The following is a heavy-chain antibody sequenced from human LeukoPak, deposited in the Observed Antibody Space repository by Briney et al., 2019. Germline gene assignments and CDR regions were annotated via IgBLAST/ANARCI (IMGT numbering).Heavy chain of an antibody. V-gene: IGHV1-24*01. J-gene: IGHJ3*02. CDR2: FDPEDGET. Sequence: ASVKVSCKVSGYTLTELSMHWVRRAPGKGPEWMGGFDPEDGETIYAQKFQGRVTMTEDTSTDTAYMELSSLRSEDTAVYYCVTGKYYYQQLVAFDIWGQGTMVTVSS. CDR1: GYTLTELS. CDR3: VTGKYYYQQLVAFDI. D-gene: IGHD6-13*01.